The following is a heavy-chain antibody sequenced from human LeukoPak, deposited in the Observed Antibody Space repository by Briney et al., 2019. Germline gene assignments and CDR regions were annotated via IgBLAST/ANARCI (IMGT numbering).Heavy chain of an antibody. CDR1: GFTFSSYS. D-gene: IGHD5-18*01. J-gene: IGHJ4*02. Sequence: GGSLRLSWAASGFTFSSYSMNWVRQAPGKGLEWVSSISSSSSYIYYADSVKGRFTISRDNAKNSLCLQMNSLRAEDTAVYYCARGESGYSYGINWGQGTLVTVSS. CDR2: ISSSSSYI. CDR3: ARGESGYSYGIN. V-gene: IGHV3-21*01.